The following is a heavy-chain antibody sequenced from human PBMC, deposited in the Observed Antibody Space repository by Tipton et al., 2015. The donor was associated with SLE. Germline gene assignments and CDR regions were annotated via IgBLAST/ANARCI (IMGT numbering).Heavy chain of an antibody. Sequence: SLRLSCAASGFTVITDYMSWVRQPPGKGLEWVSVLYSGGGTFYADSVKGRFSFSRDNSKNTFYLQMNSLRPEDTAVYYCARDAKGFWSGYSENGMDVWGQGTTVTVSS. CDR1: GFTVITDY. CDR2: LYSGGGT. J-gene: IGHJ6*02. V-gene: IGHV3-53*05. CDR3: ARDAKGFWSGYSENGMDV. D-gene: IGHD3-3*01.